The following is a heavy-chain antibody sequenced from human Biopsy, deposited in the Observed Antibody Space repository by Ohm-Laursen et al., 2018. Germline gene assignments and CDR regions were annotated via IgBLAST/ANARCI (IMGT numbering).Heavy chain of an antibody. J-gene: IGHJ2*01. Sequence: SETLSLTWTVSGGSISSYYWSWIRQPPGKGLEWIGYIYYTGSTNYNPSLKSRVTISVDTSMNHLSPRLTSVTAADTAVYYCARHAPSYSGSYWRYFDLWGRGTLVTVSS. CDR3: ARHAPSYSGSYWRYFDL. CDR2: IYYTGST. D-gene: IGHD1-26*01. CDR1: GGSISSYY. V-gene: IGHV4-59*08.